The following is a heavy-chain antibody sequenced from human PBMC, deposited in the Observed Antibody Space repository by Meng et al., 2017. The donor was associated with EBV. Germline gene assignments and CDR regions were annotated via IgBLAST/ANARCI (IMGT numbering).Heavy chain of an antibody. CDR1: GGTFSSYA. CDR3: ARAEIAAAGRLDY. D-gene: IGHD6-13*01. CDR2: IIPIFGTA. Sequence: GQRVQAGAEWKKPGSPVKVSGKAPGGTFSSYAISWVRQAPGQGLEWMGGIIPIFGTANYAQKFQGRVTITADKSTSTAYMELSSLRSEDTAVYYCARAEIAAAGRLDYWGQGTLVTVSS. V-gene: IGHV1-69*06. J-gene: IGHJ4*02.